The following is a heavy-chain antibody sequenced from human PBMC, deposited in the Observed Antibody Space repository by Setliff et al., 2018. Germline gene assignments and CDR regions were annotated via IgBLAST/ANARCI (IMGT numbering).Heavy chain of an antibody. V-gene: IGHV4-61*02. J-gene: IGHJ4*02. CDR3: ARVRNDYPYYIDS. CDR2: IYASGRT. Sequence: PSETLSLTCTVSGGSVSSSSYYWNWIRRPAGKGLEWIGRIYASGRTDYDPSLQSRVSISLDTSQSQFSLRLSSVTAADTALYFCARVRNDYPYYIDSWGQGTLVTVSS. CDR1: GGSVSSSSYY. D-gene: IGHD4-17*01.